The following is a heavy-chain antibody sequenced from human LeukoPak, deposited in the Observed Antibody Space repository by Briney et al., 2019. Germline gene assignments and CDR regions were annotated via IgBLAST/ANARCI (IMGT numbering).Heavy chain of an antibody. D-gene: IGHD6-13*01. J-gene: IGHJ4*02. Sequence: AAVKVSCKASGYTFTSYYMHWVRQAPGQGLEWMGIINPSGGSTSYAQKFQGRVTMTRDMSTSTVYMEMSSLRFEDTAVYYCARALAPAAGRRAGMMGDWGQGTLVTVSS. CDR2: INPSGGST. CDR3: ARALAPAAGRRAGMMGD. V-gene: IGHV1-46*01. CDR1: GYTFTSYY.